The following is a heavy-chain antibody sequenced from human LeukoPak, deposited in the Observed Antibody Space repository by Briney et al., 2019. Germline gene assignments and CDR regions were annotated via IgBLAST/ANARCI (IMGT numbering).Heavy chain of an antibody. J-gene: IGHJ5*02. D-gene: IGHD3-16*01. CDR1: GGSISSGGYF. CDR2: ISYSGST. V-gene: IGHV4-31*03. Sequence: PSETLSLACTVSGGSISSGGYFWTWIRQHPGKGLEWIGYISYSGSTSYNSALKSRVSISADTSENQFSLKLNSVTAADTAVYYCARHYGPWGQGTLVTVSS. CDR3: ARHYGP.